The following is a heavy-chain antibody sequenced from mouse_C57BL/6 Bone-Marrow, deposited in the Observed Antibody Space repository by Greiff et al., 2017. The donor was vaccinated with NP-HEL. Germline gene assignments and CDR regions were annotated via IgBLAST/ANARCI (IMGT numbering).Heavy chain of an antibody. J-gene: IGHJ1*03. D-gene: IGHD1-1*01. V-gene: IGHV1-53*01. CDR2: INPSNGGT. CDR3: AASFITTVVAPHGYFDV. Sequence: QVQLQQSGTELVKPGASVKLSCKASGYTFTSYWMHWVKQRPGQGLEWIGNINPSNGGTNYNEKFKSKATLTVDKSSSTAYMQLSSLTSEDSAVYYCAASFITTVVAPHGYFDVWGTGTTVTVSS. CDR1: GYTFTSYW.